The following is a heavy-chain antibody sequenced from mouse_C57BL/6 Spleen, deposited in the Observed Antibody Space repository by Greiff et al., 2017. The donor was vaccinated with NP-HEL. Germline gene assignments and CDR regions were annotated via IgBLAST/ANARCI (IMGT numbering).Heavy chain of an antibody. J-gene: IGHJ4*01. CDR3: AREQLRLRGYAMDY. CDR2: INPNNGGT. CDR1: GYTFTDYN. Sequence: VQLQQSGPELVKPGASVKMSCKASGYTFTDYNMHWVKQSHGKSLEWIGYINPNNGGTSYNQKFKGKATLTVNKSSSTAYMELRSLTSEDSAVYYCAREQLRLRGYAMDYWGQGTSVTVSS. V-gene: IGHV1-22*01. D-gene: IGHD3-2*02.